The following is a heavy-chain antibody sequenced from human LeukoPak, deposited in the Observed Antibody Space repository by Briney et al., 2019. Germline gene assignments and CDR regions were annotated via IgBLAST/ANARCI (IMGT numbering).Heavy chain of an antibody. Sequence: GGSLRLSCAASGFTFDDYGMSWVRQAPGKGLEWVSAISGSGATTYYADSVKGRFTISRDNSKNTLSLQMNSLRAEDSAVYYCAKNQWLAPSIEYWGQGTLVTVSS. CDR2: ISGSGATT. D-gene: IGHD6-19*01. CDR3: AKNQWLAPSIEY. V-gene: IGHV3-23*01. J-gene: IGHJ4*02. CDR1: GFTFDDYG.